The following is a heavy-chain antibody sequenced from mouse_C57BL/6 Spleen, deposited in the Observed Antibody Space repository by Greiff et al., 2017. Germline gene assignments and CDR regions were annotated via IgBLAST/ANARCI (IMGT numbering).Heavy chain of an antibody. CDR3: ARQNSYYFDY. CDR1: GFTFSSYG. V-gene: IGHV5-6*01. Sequence: EVHLVESGGDLVKPGGSLKLSCAASGFTFSSYGMSWVRQTPDKRLEWVATISSGGSYTYYPDSVKGRFTISRDNAKNTLYLQMSSLKSEDTAMYYCARQNSYYFDYWGQGTTLTVSS. CDR2: ISSGGSYT. J-gene: IGHJ2*01.